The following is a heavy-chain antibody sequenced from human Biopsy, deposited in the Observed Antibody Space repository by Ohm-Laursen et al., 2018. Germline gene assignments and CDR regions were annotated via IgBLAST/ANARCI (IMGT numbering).Heavy chain of an antibody. Sequence: VKISCKTPGGTFSNYGVNWVRQAPGQGLEWLGGNIPILGTGNYAQKFQDRVTVAADTSTSTATMELRSLRSDDTAVYYCATKLTGYFHHWGQGTLVIVSS. V-gene: IGHV1-69*13. CDR3: ATKLTGYFHH. CDR1: GGTFSNYG. CDR2: NIPILGTG. J-gene: IGHJ1*01. D-gene: IGHD3-9*01.